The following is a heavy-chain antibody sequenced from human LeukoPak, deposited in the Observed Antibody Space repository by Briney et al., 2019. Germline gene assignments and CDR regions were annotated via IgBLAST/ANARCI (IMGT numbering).Heavy chain of an antibody. CDR2: ISSSGSTI. Sequence: GGSLRLSCAASGFTFSSYEMNWVRQAPGKRLEWVSYISSSGSTIYYADSVKGRFTISRDNAKNSLYLQMNSLRAEDTAVYYCARATSSGWYRYWGQGTLVTVSS. V-gene: IGHV3-48*03. J-gene: IGHJ4*02. CDR3: ARATSSGWYRY. CDR1: GFTFSSYE. D-gene: IGHD6-19*01.